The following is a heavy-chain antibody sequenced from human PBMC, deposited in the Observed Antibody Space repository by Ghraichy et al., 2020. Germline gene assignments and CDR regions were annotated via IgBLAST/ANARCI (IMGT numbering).Heavy chain of an antibody. CDR2: ITVYNGNT. CDR1: GAHFSTRV. J-gene: IGHJ3*01. Sequence: SVKVSCKTGGAHFSTRVTHFHLVCRLLLEKKQGWITVYNGNTKYAQKFKDRVTITRESSLSTIYMELRNLRSEDTAVYYCARGPLYASGSDEEAFDSWGQGT. D-gene: IGHD2/OR15-2a*01. CDR3: ARGPLYASGSDEEAFDS. V-gene: IGHV1-45*01.